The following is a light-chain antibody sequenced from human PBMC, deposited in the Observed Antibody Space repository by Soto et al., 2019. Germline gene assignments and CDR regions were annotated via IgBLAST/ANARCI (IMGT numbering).Light chain of an antibody. J-gene: IGLJ2*01. V-gene: IGLV2-14*01. CDR3: SSYTTNNAHV. CDR1: SNDVGAFDY. CDR2: EVF. Sequence: QSALTQPASVYASPGQSISISCTGTSNDVGAFDYVSWYQQHPGKAPKLIIFEVFNRPSGVSTRFSGSKSGSTASLTISGLQAEDEADYFCSSYTTNNAHVFGGGTKVTVL.